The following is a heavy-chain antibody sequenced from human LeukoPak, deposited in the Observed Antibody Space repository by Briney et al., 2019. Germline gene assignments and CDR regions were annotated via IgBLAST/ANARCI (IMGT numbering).Heavy chain of an antibody. CDR3: ARDFCGGDCYSRSTYMDV. CDR1: GYTFTGYY. J-gene: IGHJ6*04. V-gene: IGHV1-2*06. CDR2: INPNSGGA. D-gene: IGHD2-21*02. Sequence: GASVKVSCKASGYTFTGYYMHWVRQAPGQGLEWMGRINPNSGGANYAQKFQGRVTMTRATSISTAYMGLSRLRSDDTAVYYCARDFCGGDCYSRSTYMDVWGKGTTVTVSS.